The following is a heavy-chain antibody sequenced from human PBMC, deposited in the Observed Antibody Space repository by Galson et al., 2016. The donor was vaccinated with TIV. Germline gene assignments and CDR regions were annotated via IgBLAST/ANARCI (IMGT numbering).Heavy chain of an antibody. Sequence: ETLSLTCTVSGGSMRDSYWSWIRRTPGKGLEWIGYVYYTGGTKYNPSLKSRVTISVDTSKNQFSLRLSSVTAADTAMYYCARDIGGYDFDYWGQGTLVAVSS. V-gene: IGHV4-59*01. CDR2: VYYTGGT. CDR1: GGSMRDSY. CDR3: ARDIGGYDFDY. J-gene: IGHJ4*02. D-gene: IGHD5-12*01.